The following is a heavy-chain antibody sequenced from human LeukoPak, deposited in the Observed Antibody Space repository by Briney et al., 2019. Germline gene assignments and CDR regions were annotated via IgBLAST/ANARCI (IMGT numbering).Heavy chain of an antibody. D-gene: IGHD6-19*01. J-gene: IGHJ4*02. CDR3: ARVPGQWLAPRRYFDY. CDR2: IYPGNSDT. V-gene: IGHV5-51*01. Sequence: GESLKISCKGSGYSFTSYWIGWVRRMPGKGLEWMGIIYPGNSDTRYSPSFQGQVTISADKSISTAYLQWSSLKASDTAMYYCARVPGQWLAPRRYFDYWGQGTLVTVSS. CDR1: GYSFTSYW.